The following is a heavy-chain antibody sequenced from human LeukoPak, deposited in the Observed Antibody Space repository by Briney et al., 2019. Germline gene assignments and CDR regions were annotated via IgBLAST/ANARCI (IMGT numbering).Heavy chain of an antibody. V-gene: IGHV3-7*01. CDR1: GFTFSSFW. CDR2: IKQDGRQK. J-gene: IGHJ6*03. CDR3: ARKAGTGIHYYYYMDV. D-gene: IGHD6-13*01. Sequence: GGSLRLSCAVSGFTFSSFWVIWVRQAPGKGLEWVANIKQDGRQKHYVDSVKGRFTISRDNAKNSLYLQMNGLRAEDTAVYYCARKAGTGIHYYYYMDVWGKGTTVTVSS.